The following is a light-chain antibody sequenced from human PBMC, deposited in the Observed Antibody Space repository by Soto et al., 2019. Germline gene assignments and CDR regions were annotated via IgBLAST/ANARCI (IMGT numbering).Light chain of an antibody. Sequence: QSARTQPRSVSGSPGQSVTISCTGTGSDVGNYNYVSWFQQHPGKAPKLMIYDVTKRPSGVPDRFSGSKSGNTASLTISGLQAEDEADYYCCSYGATYTYVFGTGTKVTAL. V-gene: IGLV2-11*01. CDR3: CSYGATYTYV. CDR2: DVT. CDR1: GSDVGNYNY. J-gene: IGLJ1*01.